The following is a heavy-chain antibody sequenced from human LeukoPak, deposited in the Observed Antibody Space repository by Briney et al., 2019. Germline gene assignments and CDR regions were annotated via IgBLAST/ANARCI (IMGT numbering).Heavy chain of an antibody. D-gene: IGHD3-10*01. CDR2: ISSSSSYI. J-gene: IGHJ4*02. V-gene: IGHV3-21*04. CDR1: GFTFSNYR. CDR3: AKDRRAGSYDY. Sequence: KPGGSLRLSCAASGFTFSNYRMNWVRQAPGKGLEWVSSISSSSSYIYYADSVKGRFTISRDNSKNTLYLQMNSLRAEDTAVYYCAKDRRAGSYDYWGQGTLVTVSS.